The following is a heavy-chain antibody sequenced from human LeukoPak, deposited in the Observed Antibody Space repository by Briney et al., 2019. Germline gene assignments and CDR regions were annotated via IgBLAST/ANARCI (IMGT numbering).Heavy chain of an antibody. Sequence: SETLSLTCTVSGGSISSYYWSWIRQPPGKGLEWIGYIYYSGSTNYNPSLKSRVTISVDTSKNQFSLKLSSVTAADTAVYYCARAGPMFTMIVGKLVFDYWGQGTLVTVSS. CDR3: ARAGPMFTMIVGKLVFDY. CDR1: GGSISSYY. J-gene: IGHJ4*02. V-gene: IGHV4-59*12. CDR2: IYYSGST. D-gene: IGHD3-22*01.